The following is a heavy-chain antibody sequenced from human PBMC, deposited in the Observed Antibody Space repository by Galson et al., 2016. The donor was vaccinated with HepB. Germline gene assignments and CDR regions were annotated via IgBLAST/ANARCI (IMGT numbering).Heavy chain of an antibody. D-gene: IGHD3-3*01. J-gene: IGHJ4*02. CDR1: GGTFSSNG. Sequence: SVKVSCKASGGTFSSNGISWVRQAPGQGLEWMGGIIPMFGAADYAQKFEGRVTITADEFTSTAYMDLSSLRSEDTAVYYCARTYGSGVFDYWGQGTLVTVSS. CDR3: ARTYGSGVFDY. V-gene: IGHV1-69*13. CDR2: IIPMFGAA.